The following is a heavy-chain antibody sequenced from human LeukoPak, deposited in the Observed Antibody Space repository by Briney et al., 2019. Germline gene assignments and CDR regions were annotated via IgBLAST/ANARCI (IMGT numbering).Heavy chain of an antibody. J-gene: IGHJ5*02. CDR1: EFTFGTYA. D-gene: IGHD3-16*02. CDR2: ISGSGGST. V-gene: IGHV3-23*01. Sequence: GGSLRLSCAASEFTFGTYAMQWDRQAPGKGLEWVSGISGSGGSTWYADSVKGRFTISRDNSKNTLYLQMNSLRAEDTAVYYCAKERELSSLGNWFDPWGQGTLVTVSS. CDR3: AKERELSSLGNWFDP.